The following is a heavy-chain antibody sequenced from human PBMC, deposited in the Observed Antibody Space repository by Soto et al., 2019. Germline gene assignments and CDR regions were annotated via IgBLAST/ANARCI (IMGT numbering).Heavy chain of an antibody. CDR3: ARGGGGYGPYYYYGVGV. J-gene: IGHJ6*02. D-gene: IGHD1-26*01. CDR2: ISSSSSYT. CDR1: RFTFSDYY. Sequence: KPGGSLRLSCAASRFTFSDYYMSWIRQAPGKGLEWVSSISSSSSYTNYADSVKGRFTISRDNAKNSLYLQMNSLRAEDTAVYYCARGGGGYGPYYYYGVGVWGQGTTVTVSS. V-gene: IGHV3-11*06.